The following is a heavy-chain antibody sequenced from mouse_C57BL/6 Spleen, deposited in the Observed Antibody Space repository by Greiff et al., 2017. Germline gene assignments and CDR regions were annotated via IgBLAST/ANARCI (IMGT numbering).Heavy chain of an antibody. CDR3: AKETVYGNFFAY. CDR1: GYAFSSSW. Sequence: VQLQQSGPELVKPGASVKISCKASGYAFSSSWMNWVKQRPGKGLEWIGRIYPGDGDTNYNGKFKGKATLTADKSSSTAYMQLSSLTSEDSAVYFCAKETVYGNFFAYWGQGTLVTVSA. J-gene: IGHJ3*01. V-gene: IGHV1-82*01. CDR2: IYPGDGDT. D-gene: IGHD2-1*01.